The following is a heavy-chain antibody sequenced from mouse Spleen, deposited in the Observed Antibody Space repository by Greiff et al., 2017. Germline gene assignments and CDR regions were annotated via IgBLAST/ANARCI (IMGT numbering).Heavy chain of an antibody. CDR3: ARGDGTGDY. Sequence: DVMLVESGGGLVKPGGSLKLSCAASGFTFSSYAMSWVRQTPEKRLEWVATISSGGSYTYYPDSVKGRFTISRDNAKNTLYLQMSSLRSEDTAMYYCARGDGTGDYWGQGTTLTVSS. CDR2: ISSGGSYT. V-gene: IGHV5-9-1*01. CDR1: GFTFSSYA. D-gene: IGHD4-1*01. J-gene: IGHJ2*01.